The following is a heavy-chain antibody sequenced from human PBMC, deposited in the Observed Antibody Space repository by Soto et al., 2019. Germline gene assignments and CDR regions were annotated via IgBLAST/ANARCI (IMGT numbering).Heavy chain of an antibody. CDR3: AKILKVYHGMDV. Sequence: EVQLLESGGGLVQPGGSLRLSCAASGFTFSSYAMSWVRQAPGKGLEWVSAISGSGGSTYYADSVKGRFTISRDNSKNTLYLQMTTLRAEDTAVYYCAKILKVYHGMDVWGQGTTVTVSS. CDR2: ISGSGGST. CDR1: GFTFSSYA. V-gene: IGHV3-23*01. J-gene: IGHJ6*02.